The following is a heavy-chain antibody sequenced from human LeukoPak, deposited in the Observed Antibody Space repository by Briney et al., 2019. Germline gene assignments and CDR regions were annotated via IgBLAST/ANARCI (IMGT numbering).Heavy chain of an antibody. Sequence: SVRVSCKASGGTFSSYTISWVRQAPGQGLEWMGRIIPILGIADYAQKFQGRVTITADKSTSTAYMELSSLRSEDTAVYYCARDPPLAPGAFDIWGQGTMVTVSS. J-gene: IGHJ3*02. CDR1: GGTFSSYT. V-gene: IGHV1-69*04. CDR2: IIPILGIA. CDR3: ARDPPLAPGAFDI. D-gene: IGHD3-3*02.